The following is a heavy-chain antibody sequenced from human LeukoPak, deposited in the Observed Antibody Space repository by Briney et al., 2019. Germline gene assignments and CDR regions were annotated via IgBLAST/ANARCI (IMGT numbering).Heavy chain of an antibody. CDR2: IYYSGST. CDR1: GGSISSSSYY. V-gene: IGHV4-39*07. CDR3: ARVTAMVFGGGLDY. D-gene: IGHD5-18*01. Sequence: SETLSLTCTVSGGSISSSSYYWGWIRQPPGKGLEWIGSIYYSGSTYYNPSLKSRVTISVGTSKNQFSLKLSSVTAADTAVYYCARVTAMVFGGGLDYWGQGTLVTVSS. J-gene: IGHJ4*02.